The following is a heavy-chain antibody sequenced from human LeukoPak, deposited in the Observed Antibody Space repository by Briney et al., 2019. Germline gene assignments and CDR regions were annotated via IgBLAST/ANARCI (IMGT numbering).Heavy chain of an antibody. CDR3: ARDPRWLTPDCTSISCYENYFDP. V-gene: IGHV4-38-2*02. CDR2: IFHTGST. J-gene: IGHJ5*02. CDR1: GYSLSSGYQ. D-gene: IGHD2-2*01. Sequence: PSETLSLTCAVSGYSLSSGYQWAWIRPPPGKTLEWSGSIFHTGSTHYNPSLKSRVTISVGTYTNHFSLRLTSVTAADTAVYYCARDPRWLTPDCTSISCYENYFDPWGQGILVTVSS.